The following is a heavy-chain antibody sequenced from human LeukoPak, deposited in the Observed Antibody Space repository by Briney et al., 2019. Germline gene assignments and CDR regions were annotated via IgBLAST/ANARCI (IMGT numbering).Heavy chain of an antibody. CDR1: GGSFSGYY. Sequence: PSEALSLTCAVYGGSFSGYYWSWIRQPPGKGLEWIGEINHSGSTNYNPSLKSRVTISVDTSKNQFSLKLSSVTAADTAVYYCARAPNSGYSYRSGMYYYYGMDVWGKGTTVTVSS. J-gene: IGHJ6*04. CDR3: ARAPNSGYSYRSGMYYYYGMDV. CDR2: INHSGST. D-gene: IGHD5-18*01. V-gene: IGHV4-34*01.